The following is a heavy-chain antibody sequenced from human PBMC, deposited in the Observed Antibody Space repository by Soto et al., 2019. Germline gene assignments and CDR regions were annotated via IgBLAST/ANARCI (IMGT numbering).Heavy chain of an antibody. V-gene: IGHV3-23*01. Sequence: EVLLLESGGALVQPGGSLRLSCAASGFTFSSYAMSWVRQAPGMGLEWVSTISGSGGSTYYTDSVKGRFTISRDNSHNTLYLQMNSLRAEDAALYYCAKDRSLYSSGWYSGSHYYGMDVWGQGTTVTVSS. D-gene: IGHD6-19*01. CDR1: GFTFSSYA. CDR2: ISGSGGST. J-gene: IGHJ6*02. CDR3: AKDRSLYSSGWYSGSHYYGMDV.